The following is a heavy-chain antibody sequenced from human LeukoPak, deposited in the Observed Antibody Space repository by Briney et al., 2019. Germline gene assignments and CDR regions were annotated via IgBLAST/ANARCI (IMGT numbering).Heavy chain of an antibody. J-gene: IGHJ4*02. CDR3: AKIAETSGIYGQGYDY. Sequence: GGSLRLSCAASGFSFRTYGMSWVRQAPGKRLEWVSGISGSGDNTHNADFVKGRFTISRDNSKNTLYLQMNSLRAEDTAVYYCAKIAETSGIYGQGYDYWGQGTLVTVSS. CDR2: ISGSGDNT. D-gene: IGHD1-26*01. CDR1: GFSFRTYG. V-gene: IGHV3-23*01.